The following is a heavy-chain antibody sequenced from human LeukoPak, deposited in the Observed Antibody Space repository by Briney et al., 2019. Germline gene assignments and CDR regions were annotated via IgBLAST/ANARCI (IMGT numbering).Heavy chain of an antibody. J-gene: IGHJ6*02. V-gene: IGHV3-23*01. CDR3: AKGPDYYDSSGYYWRDYYGMDV. CDR1: GFTFSSYA. CDR2: ISGSGGST. D-gene: IGHD3-22*01. Sequence: GGSLRLSCAASGFTFSSYAMSWVRHAPGKGLEWVSAISGSGGSTYYADSVKGRFTISRDNSKNTLYLQMNSLRAEDTAVYYCAKGPDYYDSSGYYWRDYYGMDVWGQGTTVTVSS.